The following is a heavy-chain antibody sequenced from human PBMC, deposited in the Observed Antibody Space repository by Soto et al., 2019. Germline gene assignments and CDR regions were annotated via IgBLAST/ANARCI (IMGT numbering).Heavy chain of an antibody. CDR1: GYTFTSFG. CDR2: INAGYGNT. V-gene: IGHV1-3*01. D-gene: IGHD3-16*01. CDR3: ARGGITFGGAYDAFEI. J-gene: IGHJ3*02. Sequence: QVQLVQSGAEVKKPGASVKVSCKASGYTFTSFGIHWVRQAPGQRLEWMGWINAGYGNTKYSQRFQGRVTITRDTAASTAYMERSSLRSEDTAVYYWARGGITFGGAYDAFEIWGQGTMVTVS.